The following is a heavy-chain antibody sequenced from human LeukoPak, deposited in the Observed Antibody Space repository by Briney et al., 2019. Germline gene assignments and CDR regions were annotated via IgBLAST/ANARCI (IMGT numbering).Heavy chain of an antibody. D-gene: IGHD3-10*01. Sequence: PGGSLRLSCAASGFTFSGYWMSWVRQAPGKGLEWVANIKSDGSEKYYVDSVKGRFTISRDNAKNSLYLQMNSLRAEDTAVYYCAKDRGVADAFDIWGQGTMVTVSS. CDR3: AKDRGVADAFDI. V-gene: IGHV3-7*01. CDR2: IKSDGSEK. CDR1: GFTFSGYW. J-gene: IGHJ3*02.